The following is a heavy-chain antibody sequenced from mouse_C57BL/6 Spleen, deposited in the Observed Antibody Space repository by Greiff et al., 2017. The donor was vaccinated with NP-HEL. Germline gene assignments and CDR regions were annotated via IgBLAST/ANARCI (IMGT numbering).Heavy chain of an antibody. J-gene: IGHJ3*01. Sequence: EVHLVESGGGLVKPGGSLKLSCAASGFTFSSYAMSWVRQTPEKRLEWVATISDGGSYTYYPDNVKGRFTISRDNAKNNLYLQMSHLKSEDTAMYYCARDLFPAYWGQGTLVTVSA. CDR3: ARDLFPAY. CDR2: ISDGGSYT. D-gene: IGHD1-1*01. CDR1: GFTFSSYA. V-gene: IGHV5-4*01.